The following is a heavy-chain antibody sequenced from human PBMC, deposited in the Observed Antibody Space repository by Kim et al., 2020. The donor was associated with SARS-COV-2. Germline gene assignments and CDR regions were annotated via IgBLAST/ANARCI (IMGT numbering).Heavy chain of an antibody. D-gene: IGHD6-13*01. Sequence: SVKVSCKASGGTFSSYAISWVRQAPGQGLEWMGGIIPIFGTANYAQKFQGRVTITADESTSTAYMELSSLRSEDTAVYYCASHSSSWSFYYYYYGMDVWGQGTTVTVSS. J-gene: IGHJ6*02. CDR1: GGTFSSYA. V-gene: IGHV1-69*13. CDR3: ASHSSSWSFYYYYYGMDV. CDR2: IIPIFGTA.